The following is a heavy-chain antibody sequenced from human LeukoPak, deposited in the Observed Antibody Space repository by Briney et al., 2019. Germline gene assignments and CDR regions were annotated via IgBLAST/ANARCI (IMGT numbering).Heavy chain of an antibody. CDR3: ARSLRARGVPDYMGV. D-gene: IGHD3-10*01. CDR2: ISGSGGRT. Sequence: GGSLRLSCAASGFTFSSYAMSWVRQPPGKGLEWVSAISGSGGRTYYADTVKGRFTISRDNSKNVLYLQMNSLGAEDTAVYYCARSLRARGVPDYMGVWGKGTTVTISS. V-gene: IGHV3-23*01. CDR1: GFTFSSYA. J-gene: IGHJ6*03.